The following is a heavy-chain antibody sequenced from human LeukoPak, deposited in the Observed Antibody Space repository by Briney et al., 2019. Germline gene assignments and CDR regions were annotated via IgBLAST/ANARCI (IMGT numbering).Heavy chain of an antibody. Sequence: ASVKVSCKASGYTFTGYYMHWVRQAPGQGLEWMGWINPNSGGTNYAQKFQGRVTMTRDTSISTAYMELSRLRSDDTAVYYCARDIEYSSSFDCWGQGTLVTVSS. V-gene: IGHV1-2*02. CDR3: ARDIEYSSSFDC. D-gene: IGHD6-6*01. CDR2: INPNSGGT. J-gene: IGHJ4*02. CDR1: GYTFTGYY.